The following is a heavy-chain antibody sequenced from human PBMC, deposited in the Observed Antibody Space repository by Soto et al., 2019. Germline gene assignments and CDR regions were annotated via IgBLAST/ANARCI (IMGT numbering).Heavy chain of an antibody. V-gene: IGHV4-4*07. D-gene: IGHD3-10*01. Sequence: SETLSLTGTVSVGSISSSYWSWIRQPAGKGLEWIGRIYTSGSTNYNPSLKSRVTMSVDTSKNQFSLKLSSVTAADTAVYYCARDIRVGDAARYYGMDVWGQGTTVTVSS. J-gene: IGHJ6*02. CDR2: IYTSGST. CDR1: VGSISSSY. CDR3: ARDIRVGDAARYYGMDV.